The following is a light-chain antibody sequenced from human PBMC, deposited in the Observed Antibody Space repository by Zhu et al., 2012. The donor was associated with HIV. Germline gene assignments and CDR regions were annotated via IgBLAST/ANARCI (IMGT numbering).Light chain of an antibody. CDR1: QSVSSNY. CDR3: QQYGSSPT. CDR2: GAS. J-gene: IGKJ4*01. V-gene: IGKV3-20*01. Sequence: EIVLTQSPGTLSLSPGERATLSCRASQSVSSNYLGWYQQKPGQAPRLLIYGASSRATGIPDRFSGSGFGTDFTLTTSRLEPEDFAVYYCQQYGSSPTFGGGTKVEIK.